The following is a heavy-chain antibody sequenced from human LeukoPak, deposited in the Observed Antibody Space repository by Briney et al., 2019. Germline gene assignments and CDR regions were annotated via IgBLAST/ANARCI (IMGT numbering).Heavy chain of an antibody. CDR2: LCYSGST. V-gene: IGHV4-30-4*01. CDR3: ARATTVTTPNYYYGMDV. CDR1: GGSLSSGDYY. Sequence: SQTLSLTCTVSGGSLSSGDYYWRWIRQPPGKGLEWIGYLCYSGSTYYNPSLKSRVTISVDTSENQFSLKLSSVTAADTAVYYCARATTVTTPNYYYGMDVWGQGTTVTVSS. J-gene: IGHJ6*02. D-gene: IGHD4-17*01.